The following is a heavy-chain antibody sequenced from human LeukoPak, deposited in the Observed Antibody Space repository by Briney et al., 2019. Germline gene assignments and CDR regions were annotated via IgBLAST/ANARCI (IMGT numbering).Heavy chain of an antibody. CDR2: IRYDGSNK. J-gene: IGHJ4*02. V-gene: IGHV3-30*02. CDR3: AKDRQRALAVAGTGYFDY. D-gene: IGHD6-19*01. Sequence: GGSLRLSCAASGFTFSSYGMHWVRQAAGKGLEWVAFIRYDGSNKYYAYSVKGRFTISRDNSKNTLYLHMNSLRAEDTAVYYCAKDRQRALAVAGTGYFDYWGQGTLVTVSS. CDR1: GFTFSSYG.